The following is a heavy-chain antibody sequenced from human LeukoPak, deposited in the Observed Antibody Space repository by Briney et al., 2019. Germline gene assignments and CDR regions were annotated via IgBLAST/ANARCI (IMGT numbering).Heavy chain of an antibody. CDR2: INHSGST. V-gene: IGHV4-34*01. CDR3: ARGEAAGAFY. CDR1: GGSFSGYY. Sequence: SETLSLTCAVYGGSFSGYYWSWIRQPPGKGLEWIGEINHSGSTNYNPSLRSRVTISVDTSKNQFSLKLSSVTAADTAVYYCARGEAAGAFYWGQGTLVTVSS. J-gene: IGHJ4*02. D-gene: IGHD6-13*01.